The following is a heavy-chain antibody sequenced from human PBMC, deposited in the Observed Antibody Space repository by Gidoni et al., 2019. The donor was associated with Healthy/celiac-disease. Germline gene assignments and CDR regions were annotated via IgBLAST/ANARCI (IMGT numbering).Heavy chain of an antibody. CDR2: IYYSGST. J-gene: IGHJ4*02. CDR3: ARHGLLWFGELWSPGYYFDY. D-gene: IGHD3-10*01. CDR1: GGSISSSSYY. V-gene: IGHV4-39*01. Sequence: QLQLQESGPGLVKPSETLSLTCTVSGGSISSSSYYWGWIRQPPGKGLEWIGSIYYSGSTYYNPSLKSRVTISVDTSKNQFSLKLSSVTAADTAVYYCARHGLLWFGELWSPGYYFDYWGQGTLVTVSS.